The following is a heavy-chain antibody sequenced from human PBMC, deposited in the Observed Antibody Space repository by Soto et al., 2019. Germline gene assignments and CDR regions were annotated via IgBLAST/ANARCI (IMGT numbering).Heavy chain of an antibody. CDR1: GFTFSSYA. CDR2: MSYDGSNK. D-gene: IGHD3-16*01. J-gene: IGHJ4*02. Sequence: QVQLVGSGGGVVQPGRSLRLSCAASGFTFSSYAMHWVRRAPGKGLEWMAVMSYDGSNKYYADSVKGRFTISRDNSKNTLYLQMNSLRPEDTALYYCARDGGAYWGQGTLVIVSS. V-gene: IGHV3-30-3*01. CDR3: ARDGGAY.